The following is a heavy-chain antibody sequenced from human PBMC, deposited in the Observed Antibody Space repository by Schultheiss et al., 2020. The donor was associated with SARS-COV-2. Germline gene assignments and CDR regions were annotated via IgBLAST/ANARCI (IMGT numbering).Heavy chain of an antibody. V-gene: IGHV3-30*07. J-gene: IGHJ4*02. CDR3: ATGDTSGWPIDY. CDR1: ELTFRNFA. CDR2: VSQDGSDN. D-gene: IGHD6-19*01. Sequence: GGSLRLSCAASELTFRNFALHWVRQAPGKGLQWVAVVSQDGSDNHYADFVKGRFTISRDNSNNTLYLQMNSLRAEDTAVYYCATGDTSGWPIDYWGQGTLVTVSS.